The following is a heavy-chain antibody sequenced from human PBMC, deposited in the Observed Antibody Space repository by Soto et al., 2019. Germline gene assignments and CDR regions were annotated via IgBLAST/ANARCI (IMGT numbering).Heavy chain of an antibody. D-gene: IGHD2-15*01. J-gene: IGHJ4*02. V-gene: IGHV4-4*02. CDR1: GGSISSSNW. Sequence: PSETLSLTCAVSGGSISSSNWWSWVRQPPGKGLEWIGYIYYSGSANYNPSLKSRVTISVDTSKNQFSLKLSSVTAADTAVYYCARAGAATLSDFWGQGTLVTVSS. CDR2: IYYSGSA. CDR3: ARAGAATLSDF.